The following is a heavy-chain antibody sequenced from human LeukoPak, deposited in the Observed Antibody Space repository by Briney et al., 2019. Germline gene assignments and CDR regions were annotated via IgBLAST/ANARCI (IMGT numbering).Heavy chain of an antibody. CDR3: ARDDFGSGSLRCFDL. V-gene: IGHV3-33*01. CDR1: GYSFSSYA. Sequence: GGSLRLSCAASGYSFSSYAMHWVRQAPGKGLEWVALIGYDGNNEKYADSVKGRFTISRDNAKNSLYLQMNSLRAEDTAVYYCARDDFGSGSLRCFDLWGRGTLVTVSS. CDR2: IGYDGNNE. D-gene: IGHD3-3*01. J-gene: IGHJ2*01.